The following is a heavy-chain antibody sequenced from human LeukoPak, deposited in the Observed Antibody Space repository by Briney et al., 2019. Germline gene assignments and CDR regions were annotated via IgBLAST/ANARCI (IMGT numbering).Heavy chain of an antibody. CDR1: GFTFSSSG. D-gene: IGHD1-26*01. V-gene: IGHV3-30*02. J-gene: IGHJ4*02. CDR3: VNSFSSGTYSV. CDR2: IRSEANNK. Sequence: PGGSLRLSCAASGFTFSSSGMHWVRQAPDKGLYWVAFIRSEANNKYYADSVKGRFTISRDNSKNTVYLQMNSLRAEDTAVYSCVNSFSSGTYSVWGQGTLVTVSS.